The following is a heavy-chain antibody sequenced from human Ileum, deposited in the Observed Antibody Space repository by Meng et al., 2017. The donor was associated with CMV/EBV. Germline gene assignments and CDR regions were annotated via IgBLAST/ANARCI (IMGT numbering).Heavy chain of an antibody. CDR3: AKDKGLRFLERFSV. CDR2: IRSDGSDK. Sequence: GESLKISCVASGLSVNGNFMNWVRQAPGKGLEWVAFIRSDGSDKYYADSVKGRFTISRDNSKNTLYLQMNSLRAEDTAVYYCAKDKGLRFLERFSVRGQKTMVTVSS. CDR1: GLSVNGNF. J-gene: IGHJ4*02. D-gene: IGHD3-3*01. V-gene: IGHV3-30*02.